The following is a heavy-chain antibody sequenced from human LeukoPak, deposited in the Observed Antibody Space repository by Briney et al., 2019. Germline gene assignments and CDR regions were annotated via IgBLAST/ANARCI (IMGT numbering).Heavy chain of an antibody. V-gene: IGHV3-23*01. CDR1: GFTFRSHA. Sequence: GGSLRLSCVGSGFTFRSHAMSWVRQAPEKGLEFVSGIYENGGTTYYADSVKGRFSISRDNSKNTLYLQMGSLRGEDTAVYYCAKDFRIGYSAHFDYWGQGALVTVSS. J-gene: IGHJ4*02. CDR3: AKDFRIGYSAHFDY. CDR2: IYENGGTT. D-gene: IGHD2-21*01.